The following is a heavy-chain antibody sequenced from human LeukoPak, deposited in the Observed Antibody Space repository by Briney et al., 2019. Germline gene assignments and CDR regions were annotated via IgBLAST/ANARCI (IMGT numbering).Heavy chain of an antibody. J-gene: IGHJ4*02. CDR1: GGTFSSYA. D-gene: IGHD5-24*01. Sequence: SVKVSCKASGGTFSSYAISWVRQAPGQGLEWMGGIIPIFGTANYAQKFQGRVTITADESTSTAYMELSSLRSEDTAVYYCARVGMANNWAFDYWGQGTLVTVSS. CDR2: IIPIFGTA. V-gene: IGHV1-69*13. CDR3: ARVGMANNWAFDY.